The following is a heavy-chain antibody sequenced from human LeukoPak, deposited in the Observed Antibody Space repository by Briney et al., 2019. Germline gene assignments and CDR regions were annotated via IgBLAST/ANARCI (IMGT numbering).Heavy chain of an antibody. D-gene: IGHD6-19*01. CDR1: GFTVSSNY. CDR2: IYSGGGT. V-gene: IGHV3-53*01. Sequence: PGGSLRLSCAASGFTVSSNYMSWVRQAPGKGLEWVSVIYSGGGTYYADSVKGRFTVSRDNAKSSVYLQMNGLRAEDTAVYYCARGWRSVTLASNEDWFDPWGQGTLVTVSS. J-gene: IGHJ5*02. CDR3: ARGWRSVTLASNEDWFDP.